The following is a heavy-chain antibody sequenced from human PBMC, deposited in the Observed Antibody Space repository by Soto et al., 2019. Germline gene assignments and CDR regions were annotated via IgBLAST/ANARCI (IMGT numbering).Heavy chain of an antibody. CDR2: ITWNSGSI. CDR3: ATGGPYSSAWYPFSAFYF. Sequence: EVQLVESGGGLVQPGKSLRLSCAASGFTFHDYAIHWVRQPPGRGLAWVSGITWNSGSIAYADSVKGRFTISRDNAKDSLDLQINSLRAEDTVLYYCATGGPYSSAWYPFSAFYFWGQGTLVTVSS. D-gene: IGHD6-19*01. CDR1: GFTFHDYA. V-gene: IGHV3-9*01. J-gene: IGHJ4*02.